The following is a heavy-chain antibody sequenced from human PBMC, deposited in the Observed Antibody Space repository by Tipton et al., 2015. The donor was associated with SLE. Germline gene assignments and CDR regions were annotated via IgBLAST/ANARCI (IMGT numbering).Heavy chain of an antibody. V-gene: IGHV4-59*08. D-gene: IGHD3-10*01. CDR3: ARQRLRLLSPLDA. Sequence: TLSLTCTVSGASVSSFCWNWLRQSPGKGLEWIACVCNSVSTNYDPSLKSRGTISVDTSKNHFSLELTSVTAADTAVYYCARQRLRLLSPLDAWGQGATVTVS. CDR1: GASVSSFC. J-gene: IGHJ6*02. CDR2: VCNSVST.